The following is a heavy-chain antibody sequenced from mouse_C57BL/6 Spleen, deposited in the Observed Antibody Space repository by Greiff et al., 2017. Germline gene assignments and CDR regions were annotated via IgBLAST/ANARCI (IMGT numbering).Heavy chain of an antibody. J-gene: IGHJ2*01. CDR1: GYTFTSYW. CDR3: AIITTVGGFDY. Sequence: VQLQQPGTELVKPGASVKLSCKASGYTFTSYWMHWVKQRPGQGLEWIGNINPSNGGTNYNEKFKSKATLTVDKSSSTAYMQHSSLTSEESAVYYCAIITTVGGFDYWGQGTTLTVSS. CDR2: INPSNGGT. V-gene: IGHV1-53*01. D-gene: IGHD1-1*01.